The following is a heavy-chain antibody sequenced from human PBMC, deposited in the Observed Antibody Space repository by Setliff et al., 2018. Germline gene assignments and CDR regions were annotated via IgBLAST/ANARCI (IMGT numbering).Heavy chain of an antibody. CDR3: ARKVEQWLTPHFDY. D-gene: IGHD6-19*01. V-gene: IGHV4-4*02. CDR2: INQSGTT. Sequence: SETLSLTCAVSGDSISSGNWWSWVRQPPERELEWIGEINQSGTTNSNPSLKSRVTMSVDVSKSQFSLRLSSVTAADTAVYYCARKVEQWLTPHFDYWGQGALVTVSS. J-gene: IGHJ4*02. CDR1: GDSISSGNW.